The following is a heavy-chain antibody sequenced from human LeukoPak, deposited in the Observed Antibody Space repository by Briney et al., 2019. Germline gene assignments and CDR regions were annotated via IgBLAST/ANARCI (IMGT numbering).Heavy chain of an antibody. CDR3: AKDQSGGWYFSAEVSYYFDY. CDR2: ISGSGGST. V-gene: IGHV3-23*01. D-gene: IGHD6-19*01. J-gene: IGHJ4*02. Sequence: GGSLRLSCAASGFTFSSYAMSWVRQAPGKGLVWVSAISGSGGSTYYADSVKGRFTISRDNSKNTLYLQMNSLRAEDTAVYYCAKDQSGGWYFSAEVSYYFDYWGQGTLVTVSS. CDR1: GFTFSSYA.